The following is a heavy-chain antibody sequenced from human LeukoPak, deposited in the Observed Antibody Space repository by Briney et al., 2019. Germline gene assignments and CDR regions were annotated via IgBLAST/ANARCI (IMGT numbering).Heavy chain of an antibody. J-gene: IGHJ4*02. CDR3: ASSSSSSGPGFDY. Sequence: GESLKIFCKGSGYSFTSYWIGWVRQMPRKGLEWMGIIYPGDSDTRYSPSFQGQVTISADKSISTAYLQWSSLKASDTAMYYCASSSSSSGPGFDYWGQGTLVTVSS. V-gene: IGHV5-51*01. CDR1: GYSFTSYW. D-gene: IGHD6-6*01. CDR2: IYPGDSDT.